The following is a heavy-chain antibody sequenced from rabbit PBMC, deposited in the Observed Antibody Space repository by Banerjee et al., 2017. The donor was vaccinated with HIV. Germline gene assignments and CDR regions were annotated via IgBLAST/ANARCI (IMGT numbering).Heavy chain of an antibody. V-gene: IGHV1S45*01. CDR2: IAGSSSAFT. CDR3: ARDAAGREDFNL. Sequence: QEQLVESGGGLVKPGASLTLTCEASGFSFSSNDYMCWVRQAPGKGLEWISCIAGSSSAFTYSATWAKGRFTISKTSSTTVTLQMTSLTAADTATYFCARDAAGREDFNLWGPGTLVTVS. CDR1: GFSFSSNDY. D-gene: IGHD4-2*01. J-gene: IGHJ4*01.